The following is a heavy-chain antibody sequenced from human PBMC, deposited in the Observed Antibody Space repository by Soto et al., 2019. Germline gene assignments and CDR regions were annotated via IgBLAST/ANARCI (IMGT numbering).Heavy chain of an antibody. Sequence: ASVKVSCKASGYTFTSYYMHWVRQAPGQGLEWMGIINPSGGSTSYAQKFQGRVTMTRDTSTSTVYMELSSLRSEDTAVYYCARDQYYYDSSGPCGMDVWGQGTTVTVSS. CDR2: INPSGGST. D-gene: IGHD3-22*01. J-gene: IGHJ6*02. CDR3: ARDQYYYDSSGPCGMDV. V-gene: IGHV1-46*01. CDR1: GYTFTSYY.